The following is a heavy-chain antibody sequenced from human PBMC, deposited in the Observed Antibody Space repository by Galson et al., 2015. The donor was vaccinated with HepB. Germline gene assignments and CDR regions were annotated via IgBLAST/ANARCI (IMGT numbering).Heavy chain of an antibody. CDR3: AKDLITSFGVVILDAFDI. V-gene: IGHV3-23*01. CDR2: ICGSGGST. CDR1: GFTFSSYA. J-gene: IGHJ3*02. D-gene: IGHD3-3*01. Sequence: SLRLSCAASGFTFSSYAMSWVRQAPGQGLEWVSAICGSGGSTYYADSVKGGFTISRDNSKNTLYLQMNSLGAEDTAVYYCAKDLITSFGVVILDAFDIWGQGTMVTVSS.